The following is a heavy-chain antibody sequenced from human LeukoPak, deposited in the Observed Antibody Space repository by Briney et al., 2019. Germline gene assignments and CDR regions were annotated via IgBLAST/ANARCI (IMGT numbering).Heavy chain of an antibody. CDR3: ARGPTIRFLEWLGYYYMDV. CDR1: GESFSDHY. V-gene: IGHV4-34*01. J-gene: IGHJ6*03. Sequence: SETLSLTCTVYGESFSDHYWTWIRQPPGKGLEWIGEINHSGSTNYNPSLKCRVTISVDTSKNQFSLNVTSVIAADTAVYYCARGPTIRFLEWLGYYYMDVWGKGTTVTVSS. D-gene: IGHD3-3*01. CDR2: INHSGST.